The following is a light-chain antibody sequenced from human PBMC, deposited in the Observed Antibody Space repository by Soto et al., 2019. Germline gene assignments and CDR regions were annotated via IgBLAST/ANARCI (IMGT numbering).Light chain of an antibody. Sequence: DIQMTQSQSSVPASGGDRVTITGRASQGISSWLAWYPQEPGKAPKLMIYAAPSLQSGAPSRFSGSGSGTDFTLTISRLQPEDFATYYCLQSDSFPHTFGQGTKLEIK. J-gene: IGKJ2*01. V-gene: IGKV1-12*01. CDR2: AAP. CDR1: QGISSW. CDR3: LQSDSFPHT.